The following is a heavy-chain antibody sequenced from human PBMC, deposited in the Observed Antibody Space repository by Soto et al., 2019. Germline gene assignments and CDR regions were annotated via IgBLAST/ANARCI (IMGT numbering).Heavy chain of an antibody. V-gene: IGHV3-7*01. Sequence: EVQLVESGGGLVQPGGSLRLSCAASGFTFSSYWMSWVRQAPGKGLEWVANIKQDGSEKYFVDSVKGRFTISRDNAKNSLYLQMNSLRAEDTAVYYCARGQRGSNSGHYEYWGQGTLVTVSS. CDR1: GFTFSSYW. CDR2: IKQDGSEK. D-gene: IGHD3-22*01. CDR3: ARGQRGSNSGHYEY. J-gene: IGHJ4*02.